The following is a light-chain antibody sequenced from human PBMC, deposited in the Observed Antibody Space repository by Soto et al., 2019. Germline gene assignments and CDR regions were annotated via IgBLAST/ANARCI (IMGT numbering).Light chain of an antibody. Sequence: SPATLSVSKGERATLSCRASQRVSSNVAWYQQKPGQAPRLLLYGASARATGVPARFSGSGSGTQFTLTISSLQSEDFAVYYCQQYNNWRQTFGQGT. CDR2: GAS. J-gene: IGKJ1*01. V-gene: IGKV3-15*01. CDR1: QRVSSN. CDR3: QQYNNWRQT.